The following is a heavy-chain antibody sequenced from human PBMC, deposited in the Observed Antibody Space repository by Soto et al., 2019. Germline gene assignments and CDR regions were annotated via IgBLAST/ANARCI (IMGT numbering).Heavy chain of an antibody. CDR2: IFYDGYT. Sequence: QLQLQESGPGLVKPSETLSLTCTVSGDSISGSPYFWGWIRQPPGKGLEWIASIFYDGYTYYTPSLEXRAIISVDTSKNQFSRKLTSVAAADTAIYVGASLQAAVPHYWGQGTLVIVSS. D-gene: IGHD6-13*01. J-gene: IGHJ4*02. CDR1: GDSISGSPYF. CDR3: ASLQAAVPHY. V-gene: IGHV4-39*01.